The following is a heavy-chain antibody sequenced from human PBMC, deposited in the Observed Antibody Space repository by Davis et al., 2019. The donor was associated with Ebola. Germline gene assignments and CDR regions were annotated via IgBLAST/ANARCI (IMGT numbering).Heavy chain of an antibody. V-gene: IGHV3-11*01. CDR1: GFTFSDYY. Sequence: PGGSLRLSCAASGFTFSDYYMSWIRQAPGKGLEWVSYISSSGSTIYYADSVKGRFTISRDNSKNTLYLQMNSLRAEDTALYYCAKDVNWYFDYWGQGTLVTVSS. J-gene: IGHJ4*02. CDR2: ISSSGSTI. D-gene: IGHD1-20*01. CDR3: AKDVNWYFDY.